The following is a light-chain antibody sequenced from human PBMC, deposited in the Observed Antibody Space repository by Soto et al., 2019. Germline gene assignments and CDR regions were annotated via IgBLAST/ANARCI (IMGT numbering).Light chain of an antibody. CDR1: QSINTW. CDR3: QHYNSYSEA. Sequence: DIQMTQSPSTLSASIGDRVTITCRASQSINTWLAWYQQKPGKAPKLLIYKASTLESGVPSRFSGSGSGTEFTLTIGCLQPDDFATYYCQHYNSYSEAFGQGTKVDIK. J-gene: IGKJ1*01. CDR2: KAS. V-gene: IGKV1-5*03.